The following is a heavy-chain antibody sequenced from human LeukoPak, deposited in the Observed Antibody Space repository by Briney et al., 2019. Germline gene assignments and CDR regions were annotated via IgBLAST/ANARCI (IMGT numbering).Heavy chain of an antibody. CDR2: FSGSGANT. J-gene: IGHJ4*02. Sequence: GGPLRLSCALSVFTFSNYGMGWVRRTPGKGLGWLSSFSGSGANTYYAGSVKGRVTISRDNSRDRIYLQMNSLTTDDTAVYYCARLQPLVISAAKLGFDYWGQGTLVTVSS. V-gene: IGHV3-23*01. CDR1: VFTFSNYG. D-gene: IGHD2-2*01. CDR3: ARLQPLVISAAKLGFDY.